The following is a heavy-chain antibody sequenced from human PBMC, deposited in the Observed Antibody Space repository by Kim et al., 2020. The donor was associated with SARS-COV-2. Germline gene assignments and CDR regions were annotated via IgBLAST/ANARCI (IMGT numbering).Heavy chain of an antibody. V-gene: IGHV4-59*01. J-gene: IGHJ6*02. Sequence: SETLSLTCTVSGGSISSYYWSWIRQPPGKGLEWIGYIYYSGSTNYNPSLKSRVTISVDTSKNQFSLKLSSVTAADTAVYYCARARAGGYSSSWLLPPSYYYYYGMDVWGQRTTVTVSS. D-gene: IGHD6-13*01. CDR3: ARARAGGYSSSWLLPPSYYYYYGMDV. CDR1: GGSISSYY. CDR2: IYYSGST.